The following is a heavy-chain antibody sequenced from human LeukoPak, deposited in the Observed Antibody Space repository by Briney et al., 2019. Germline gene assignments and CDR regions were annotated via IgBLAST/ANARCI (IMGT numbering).Heavy chain of an antibody. Sequence: SETLSLTCAVYGGSFSGYYWSWIRQPPGKGLEWIGEINHSGSTYYSTSLKSRVTISVDTSKNQFSLKVSSVTAADTAVYYCARFVVGATAFDYWGQGTLVTVSS. CDR1: GGSFSGYY. V-gene: IGHV4-34*01. D-gene: IGHD1-26*01. J-gene: IGHJ4*02. CDR3: ARFVVGATAFDY. CDR2: INHSGST.